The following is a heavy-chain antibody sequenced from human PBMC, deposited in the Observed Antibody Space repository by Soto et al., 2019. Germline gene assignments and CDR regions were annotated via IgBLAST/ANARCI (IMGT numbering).Heavy chain of an antibody. D-gene: IGHD5-12*01. CDR1: GYSFTNYW. Sequence: PGESLKISCKTSGYSFTNYWLGWVRQMPGKGLEWMGLIYPGDSYTQYSRSFQGQVTMSVDKSIETAFLQWSSLKASDTAMYYYARLCDPNYQYRYNWFGRWGQGTGVTVSS. CDR2: IYPGDSYT. V-gene: IGHV5-51*01. CDR3: ARLCDPNYQYRYNWFGR. J-gene: IGHJ5*02.